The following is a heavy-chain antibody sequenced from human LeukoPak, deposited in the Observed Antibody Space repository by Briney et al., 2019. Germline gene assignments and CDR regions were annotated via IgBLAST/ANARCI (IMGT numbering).Heavy chain of an antibody. CDR1: GYSFNSNW. CDR2: IYPGDSDT. CDR3: ARQDAGSYGYFAY. D-gene: IGHD5-18*01. J-gene: IGHJ4*02. Sequence: GESLQISCKGSGYSFNSNWIGWVRQMPGRGLEWMGIIYPGDSDTRFSPSFQGQVTISADKSISTAYLQWSSLKASDTAMYYCARQDAGSYGYFAYWGQGTLVTVSS. V-gene: IGHV5-51*01.